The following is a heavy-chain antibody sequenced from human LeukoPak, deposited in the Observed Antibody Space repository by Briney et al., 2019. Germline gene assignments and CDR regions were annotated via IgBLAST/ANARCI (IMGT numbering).Heavy chain of an antibody. Sequence: ASVKVSCKASGYTFTDYAMDWVRQAPGLGLEWMGWINPNTGNPTYVQGFTGRFVFSLDTSVSTAYLQISSLKADDTAVYYCARAYQRLGGLSFPDQWGQGTLVTVSS. CDR2: INPNTGNP. V-gene: IGHV7-4-1*02. J-gene: IGHJ5*02. CDR3: ARAYQRLGGLSFPDQ. D-gene: IGHD3-16*02. CDR1: GYTFTDYA.